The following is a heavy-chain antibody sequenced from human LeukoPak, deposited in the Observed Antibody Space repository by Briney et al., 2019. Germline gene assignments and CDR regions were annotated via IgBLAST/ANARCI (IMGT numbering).Heavy chain of an antibody. Sequence: GGSLRLSCAASGFTFSSYGMHWVRQAPGKGLEWVAFIRYDGSNKYYADSVRGRFTISRDNSKSTLSLQMNSLRVEDTAIYYCATYRQVLLPFESWGQGTLVTVSS. CDR3: ATYRQVLLPFES. J-gene: IGHJ4*02. V-gene: IGHV3-30*02. CDR2: IRYDGSNK. D-gene: IGHD2-8*02. CDR1: GFTFSSYG.